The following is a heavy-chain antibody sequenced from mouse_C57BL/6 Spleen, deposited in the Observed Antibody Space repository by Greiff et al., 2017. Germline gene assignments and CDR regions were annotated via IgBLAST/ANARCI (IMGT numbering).Heavy chain of an antibody. CDR3: ARHGYDCWSAY. V-gene: IGHV1-64*01. CDR1: GYTFTSYW. D-gene: IGHD2-2*01. J-gene: IGHJ3*01. CDR2: IHPNSGST. Sequence: VQLQQPGAELVKPGASVKLSCKASGYTFTSYWMHWVKQRPGQGLEWIGMIHPNSGSTNYNEKFKSKATLTVDKSSSTAYMQLSSLTSEDSAVYYCARHGYDCWSAYWGQGTLLTVSA.